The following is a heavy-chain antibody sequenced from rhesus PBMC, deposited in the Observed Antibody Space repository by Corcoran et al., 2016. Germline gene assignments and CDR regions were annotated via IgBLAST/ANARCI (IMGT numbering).Heavy chain of an antibody. CDR2: ISGSNGST. D-gene: IGHD6-31*01. CDR1: GGSFSGYY. V-gene: IGHV4-165*01. Sequence: QVQLQESGPGLVKPSETLSLTCAVSGGSFSGYYWGWIRQPPGKGLEWIGYISGSNGSTYYHPSLKSRVTISTDTSKNQFSLKLSSVTAADTAVYYCAREKYSSGCFDYWGQGVLVTVSS. J-gene: IGHJ4*01. CDR3: AREKYSSGCFDY.